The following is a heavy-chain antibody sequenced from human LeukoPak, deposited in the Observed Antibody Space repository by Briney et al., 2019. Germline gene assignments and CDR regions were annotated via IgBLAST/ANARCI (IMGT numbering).Heavy chain of an antibody. V-gene: IGHV1-69*13. J-gene: IGHJ4*02. CDR1: GGTFSRYA. Sequence: SVKVSCKASGGTFSRYAISWVRQAPGQGLEWMGGIIPIFGTANYAQKFQGRITITADDSTSTAYMELSSLRSEDTAVYYCARVYLKRDYYDSSAYFSFDYWGQGTLVTVSS. D-gene: IGHD3-22*01. CDR3: ARVYLKRDYYDSSAYFSFDY. CDR2: IIPIFGTA.